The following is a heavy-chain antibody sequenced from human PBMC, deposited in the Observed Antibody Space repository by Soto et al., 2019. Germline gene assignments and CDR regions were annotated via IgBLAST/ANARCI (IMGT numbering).Heavy chain of an antibody. J-gene: IGHJ4*02. Sequence: GGSLRLSCAASGFTFSSYGMHWVRQAPGKGLEWVAVISYDGSNKYYADSVKGRFTISRDNSKNTLYLQMNSLRAEDTAVYYCAKDFDDILTGYYFSVGYYFDYWGKGTLVTVST. CDR2: ISYDGSNK. D-gene: IGHD3-9*01. V-gene: IGHV3-30*18. CDR3: AKDFDDILTGYYFSVGYYFDY. CDR1: GFTFSSYG.